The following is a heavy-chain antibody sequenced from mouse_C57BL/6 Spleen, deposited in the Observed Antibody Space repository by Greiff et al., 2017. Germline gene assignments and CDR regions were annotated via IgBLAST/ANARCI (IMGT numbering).Heavy chain of an antibody. J-gene: IGHJ2*01. CDR3: GGGYDYFDY. Sequence: QVQLQQSGPELVKPGASVKISCKASGYSFTSYYIHWVKQRPGQGLEWIGWIYPGSGNTKYNEKFKGKATLTADTSSSTAYMQRSSLTSEDSAVYYCGGGYDYFDYWGQGTTLTVSS. V-gene: IGHV1-66*01. CDR1: GYSFTSYY. D-gene: IGHD2-2*01. CDR2: IYPGSGNT.